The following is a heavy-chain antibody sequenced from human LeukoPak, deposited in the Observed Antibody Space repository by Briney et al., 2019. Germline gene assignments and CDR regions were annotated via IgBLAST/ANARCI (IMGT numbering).Heavy chain of an antibody. Sequence: SGPTLVKPTQTLTRTCTFSGISLSTAAVGVGWIHEPPGKALEWLALIYWDDDKRYSPSLKNPLNISNDTSKNQVVLTVSNMHPVDTATYYCAHRLKTVDGAFDYWSQGTLVTVPS. V-gene: IGHV2-5*02. J-gene: IGHJ4*02. CDR3: AHRLKTVDGAFDY. D-gene: IGHD4/OR15-4a*01. CDR1: GISLSTAAVG. CDR2: IYWDDDK.